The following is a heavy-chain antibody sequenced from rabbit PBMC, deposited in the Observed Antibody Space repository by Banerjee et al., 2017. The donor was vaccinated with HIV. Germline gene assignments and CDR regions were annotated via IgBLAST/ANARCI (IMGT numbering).Heavy chain of an antibody. CDR2: IYGGSSGST. CDR1: GFDFSSSYY. CDR3: ARGYDSMIYSNL. D-gene: IGHD4-1*01. V-gene: IGHV1S40*01. Sequence: QSLEESGGDLVKPEGSLTLTCTASGFDFSSSYYMCWVRQAPGKGLEWIACIYGGSSGSTYYASWAKGRFTITKTSSTTVTLQMTSLTAADTATYFCARGYDSMIYSNLWGQGTLVTVS. J-gene: IGHJ4*01.